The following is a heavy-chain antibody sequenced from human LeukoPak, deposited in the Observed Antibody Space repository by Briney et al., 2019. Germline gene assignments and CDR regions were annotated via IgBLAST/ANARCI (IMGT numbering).Heavy chain of an antibody. CDR3: ARDITYYYDSSGYHDAFDI. J-gene: IGHJ3*02. V-gene: IGHV4-39*07. Sequence: SETLSLTCTVSGGSISSSSYYWGWIRQPPGKGLEWIGSIYYSGSTYYNPSLKSRVTISVDTSKNQFSLKLSSVTAADTAVYYCARDITYYYDSSGYHDAFDIWSQGTMVTVSS. D-gene: IGHD3-22*01. CDR1: GGSISSSSYY. CDR2: IYYSGST.